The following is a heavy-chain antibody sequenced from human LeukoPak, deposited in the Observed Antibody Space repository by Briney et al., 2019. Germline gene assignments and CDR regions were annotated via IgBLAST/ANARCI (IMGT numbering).Heavy chain of an antibody. CDR3: ATGQVAGTDY. V-gene: IGHV3-21*01. CDR2: ISSSSTYI. CDR1: GFTFSSYW. J-gene: IGHJ4*02. D-gene: IGHD6-19*01. Sequence: GGSLRLSCAASGFTFSSYWMHWVRQAPGKGLEWVSTISSSSTYIYYADSVKGRLTISRDNANNSLYLQMSSLRAEDTAVYYCATGQVAGTDYWGQGTLVTVSS.